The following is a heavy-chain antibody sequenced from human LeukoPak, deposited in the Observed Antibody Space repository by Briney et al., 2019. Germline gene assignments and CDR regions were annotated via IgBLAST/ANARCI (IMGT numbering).Heavy chain of an antibody. CDR3: ARAYGDYDFDY. CDR2: IYYSGST. V-gene: IGHV4-59*01. J-gene: IGHJ4*02. D-gene: IGHD4-17*01. CDR1: GGSISSYY. Sequence: SETLSLTCTVSGGSISSYYWSWIRQPPGKGLEWIGYIYYSGSTNYNPSLKSRVTISVDTSKNQFSLKLSSVTAADTAVYYCARAYGDYDFDYWAREPWSPSPQ.